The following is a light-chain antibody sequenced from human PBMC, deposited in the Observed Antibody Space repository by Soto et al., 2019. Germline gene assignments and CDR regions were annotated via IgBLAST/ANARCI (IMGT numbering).Light chain of an antibody. CDR3: QQSETSPNT. V-gene: IGKV3-20*01. CDR1: QSVSGRY. J-gene: IGKJ2*01. Sequence: VLTQSPGTLSLSPGERATLSCRASQSVSGRYLAWYQQKGGLTPRLLIYSTSTRATDIPDRFSGSGSGTEFILTISRLEPEDFAVYYCQQSETSPNTFGQGTQLEIK. CDR2: STS.